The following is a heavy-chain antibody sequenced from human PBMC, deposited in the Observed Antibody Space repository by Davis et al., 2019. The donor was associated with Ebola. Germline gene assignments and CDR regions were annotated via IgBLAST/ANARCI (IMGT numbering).Heavy chain of an antibody. J-gene: IGHJ4*02. Sequence: MPSETLSLTCTVSGGSVSSGSYYWSWIRQPPEKGLEWVGYIYYSGSTNCNPSLKSRVTISVDTSKNQFSPKLSSVTAADTAVYYCARGYCSGGSCYSGDYWGQGTLVTVSS. V-gene: IGHV4-61*01. CDR1: GGSVSSGSYY. CDR2: IYYSGST. CDR3: ARGYCSGGSCYSGDY. D-gene: IGHD2-15*01.